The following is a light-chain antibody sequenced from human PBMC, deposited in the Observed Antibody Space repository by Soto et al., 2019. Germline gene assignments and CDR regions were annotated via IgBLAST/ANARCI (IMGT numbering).Light chain of an antibody. Sequence: EIVMTQSPATLSVSPGERATLSCRASQSVSNNLAWYQQKHGQAPRLLIPGTSARVTGIPARFSGSGSCTAVSLTISCLQSEDFAVYYCQQYGSSPPTTFGQGTRLEI. CDR2: GTS. CDR1: QSVSNN. CDR3: QQYGSSPPTT. V-gene: IGKV3-15*01. J-gene: IGKJ5*01.